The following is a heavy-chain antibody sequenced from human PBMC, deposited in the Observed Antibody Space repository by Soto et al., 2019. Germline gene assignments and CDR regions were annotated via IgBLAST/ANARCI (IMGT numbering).Heavy chain of an antibody. CDR3: ARVGTSYARRGLDV. D-gene: IGHD7-27*01. V-gene: IGHV4-31*03. Sequence: QVTLQESGPGRVKPSQTLSLTCNVSGGAIDSGGYYWCWIRQHPGKGLEWIGYIYYSGSTYYNPSLKSRVSISIDTSKNQFSLELISVTAADTAVYYCARVGTSYARRGLDVWGQGTTVTVSS. CDR1: GGAIDSGGYY. J-gene: IGHJ6*02. CDR2: IYYSGST.